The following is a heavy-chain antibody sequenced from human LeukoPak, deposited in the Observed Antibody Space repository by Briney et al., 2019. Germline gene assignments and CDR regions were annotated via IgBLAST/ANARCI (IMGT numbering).Heavy chain of an antibody. D-gene: IGHD3-22*01. CDR3: ARVVILYYFDY. J-gene: IGHJ4*02. Sequence: GGSLRLSCAASGFTFSSYAMSWVRQAPGKGLEWVSTISGTGGSTYYADSVKGRFTISRDNAKNSLYLQMNSLRAEDTAVYYCARVVILYYFDYWGQGTLVTVSS. V-gene: IGHV3-23*01. CDR2: ISGTGGST. CDR1: GFTFSSYA.